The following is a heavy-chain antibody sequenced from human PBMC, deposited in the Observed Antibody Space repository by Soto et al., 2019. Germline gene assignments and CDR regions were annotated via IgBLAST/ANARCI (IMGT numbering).Heavy chain of an antibody. V-gene: IGHV3-21*01. CDR2: ISSSSSYI. D-gene: IGHD4-4*01. CDR1: GFTFSSYS. J-gene: IGHJ4*02. CDR3: ARDPYSNYVLAYYFDY. Sequence: EVQLVESGGGLVKPGGSLRLSCAASGFTFSSYSMNWVRQAPGKGLEWVSSISSSSSYIYYADSAKGRFTISRDNAKNSLYLQMNSLRAEDTAVYYCARDPYSNYVLAYYFDYWGQGTLVSVSS.